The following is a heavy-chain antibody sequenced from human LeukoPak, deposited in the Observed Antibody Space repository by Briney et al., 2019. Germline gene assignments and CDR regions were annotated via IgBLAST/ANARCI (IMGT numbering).Heavy chain of an antibody. J-gene: IGHJ4*02. Sequence: GGSLRLSCAASGFTFSSYGMHWVRQAPGKGLEWVAFIRYDGSNKYYADSVKGRFTISRDNSKNTLYLQMNSLRAEDTAVYYCAKDGTYYYDSSGYSFDYWSQGTLVTVSS. CDR2: IRYDGSNK. CDR3: AKDGTYYYDSSGYSFDY. CDR1: GFTFSSYG. V-gene: IGHV3-30*02. D-gene: IGHD3-22*01.